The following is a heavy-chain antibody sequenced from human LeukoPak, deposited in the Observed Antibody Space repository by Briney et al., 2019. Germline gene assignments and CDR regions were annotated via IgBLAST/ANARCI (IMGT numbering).Heavy chain of an antibody. CDR2: INPNSGGT. J-gene: IGHJ1*01. D-gene: IGHD3-22*01. CDR3: AKDGYSSGYPCQH. CDR1: GYIFTGYH. V-gene: IGHV1-2*02. Sequence: ASVKDSCKSSGYIFTGYHMHWVRQAPGQGLEWMGFINPNSGGTNYAQKFQGRVTMTRDTSISTPYMSMSKLSTDDTAVYYWAKDGYSSGYPCQHWGQGTLVTISS.